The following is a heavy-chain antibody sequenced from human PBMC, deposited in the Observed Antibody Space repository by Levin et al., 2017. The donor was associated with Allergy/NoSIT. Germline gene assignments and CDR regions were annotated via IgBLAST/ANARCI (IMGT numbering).Heavy chain of an antibody. CDR3: ARDNGVVVTADAFDI. CDR2: IYYSGST. D-gene: IGHD2-21*02. Sequence: LSQTLSLTCTVSGGSISSGDYYWSWIRQPPGKGLEWIGYIYYSGSTYYNPSLKSRVTISVDTSKNQFSLKLSSVTAADTAVYYCARDNGVVVTADAFDIWGQGTMVTVSS. J-gene: IGHJ3*02. V-gene: IGHV4-30-4*01. CDR1: GGSISSGDYY.